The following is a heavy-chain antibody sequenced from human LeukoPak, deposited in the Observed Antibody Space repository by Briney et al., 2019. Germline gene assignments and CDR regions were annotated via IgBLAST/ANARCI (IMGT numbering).Heavy chain of an antibody. D-gene: IGHD6-13*01. Sequence: PSETLSLTCTVSGGSISSYYWSWIRQPPGKGLEWIGYIYYSGSTNYNPSLKSRVTISVDTSKNQFSLKLSSVTAADTAVYYCARVDRQQFFDYWGQGTLVTVSS. J-gene: IGHJ4*02. CDR1: GGSISSYY. V-gene: IGHV4-59*01. CDR2: IYYSGST. CDR3: ARVDRQQFFDY.